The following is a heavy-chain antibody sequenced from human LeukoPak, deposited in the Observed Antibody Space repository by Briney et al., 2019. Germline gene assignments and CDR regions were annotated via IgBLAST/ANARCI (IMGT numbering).Heavy chain of an antibody. Sequence: PGGSQRLSCAASGFTFSTYWMAWVRQAPGKGLEWVANIKGDESAKHQADSVKGRFTIFRDNAQRSVYLQMSSLRGEDTAVYYCARDVGGSLDYWGQGTLVTVSS. V-gene: IGHV3-7*01. CDR1: GFTFSTYW. J-gene: IGHJ4*02. D-gene: IGHD1-26*01. CDR3: ARDVGGSLDY. CDR2: IKGDESAK.